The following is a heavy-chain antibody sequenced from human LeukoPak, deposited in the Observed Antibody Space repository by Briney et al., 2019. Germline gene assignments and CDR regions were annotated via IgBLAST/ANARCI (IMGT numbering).Heavy chain of an antibody. CDR1: GYTFTSYG. CDR3: ARCGRGYSSSWYARGDYFYYYYMDV. J-gene: IGHJ6*03. D-gene: IGHD6-13*01. V-gene: IGHV1-18*01. Sequence: ASVKVSCKASGYTFTSYGISWVRQAPGQGLEWMGWISAYNGNTNYAQKLQGRVTMTTDTSTSTAYMELRSLRSDDTAVYYCARCGRGYSSSWYARGDYFYYYYMDVWGKGTTVTISS. CDR2: ISAYNGNT.